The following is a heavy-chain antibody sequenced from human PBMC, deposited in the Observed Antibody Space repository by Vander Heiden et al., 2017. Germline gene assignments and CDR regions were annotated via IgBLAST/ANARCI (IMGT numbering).Heavy chain of an antibody. CDR1: GFTVSSNY. D-gene: IGHD1-26*01. Sequence: EVPLVASGGGLIQPGGSLRLSCAASGFTVSSNYMSWVRQAAGKGLEWVSVSYSGGSTYYADSGKGRFTSSRDNSKNTLYLQMNSLRAEDTAVYYCARAGGSYPYYYYYDMDVWGQGTTVTVSS. V-gene: IGHV3-53*01. CDR2: SYSGGST. J-gene: IGHJ6*02. CDR3: ARAGGSYPYYYYYDMDV.